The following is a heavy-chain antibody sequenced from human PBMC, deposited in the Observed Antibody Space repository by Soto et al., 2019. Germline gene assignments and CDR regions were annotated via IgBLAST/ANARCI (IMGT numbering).Heavy chain of an antibody. D-gene: IGHD2-15*01. CDR2: IYYSGNT. Sequence: QVQLQESGPGLVKPSETLSLTCTVSGGSISGSYWSWIRQAPGKGLEWIGYIYYSGNTNYNPSLRGRVTRAVDTSKNQFSLKVRSVTAADTAVYYCAKRYCSGGSCYATHAFDIWGQGTMVTVSS. CDR3: AKRYCSGGSCYATHAFDI. CDR1: GGSISGSY. J-gene: IGHJ3*02. V-gene: IGHV4-59*08.